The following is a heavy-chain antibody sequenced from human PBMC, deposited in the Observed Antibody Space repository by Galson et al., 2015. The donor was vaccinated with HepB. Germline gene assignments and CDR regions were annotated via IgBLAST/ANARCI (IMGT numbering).Heavy chain of an antibody. Sequence: SVKVSCKASGGTFSSYAISWVRQAPGQGLEWMGGIIPIFGTANYAQKFQGRVTITADKSTSTAYMELSSLRSEDTAVYYCAREDRDSSSWNKLLTIRGGYFDLWGRGTLVTVSS. CDR1: GGTFSSYA. CDR2: IIPIFGTA. CDR3: AREDRDSSSWNKLLTIRGGYFDL. D-gene: IGHD6-13*01. J-gene: IGHJ2*01. V-gene: IGHV1-69*06.